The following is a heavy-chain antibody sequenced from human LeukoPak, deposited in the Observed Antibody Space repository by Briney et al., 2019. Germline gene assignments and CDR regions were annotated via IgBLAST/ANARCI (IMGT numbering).Heavy chain of an antibody. V-gene: IGHV4-34*01. CDR3: ARPYYYSSGSYSRNGVMDV. CDR1: GGSFSGYY. D-gene: IGHD3-10*01. Sequence: KPSETLSLTCAVYGGSFSGYYWSWIRQPPGKGLEWIGEINHSGSTNYNPSLKSRVTISVDTSKNQFSLKLSSVTAADTAVYYCARPYYYSSGSYSRNGVMDVWGKGTTVTISS. CDR2: INHSGST. J-gene: IGHJ6*04.